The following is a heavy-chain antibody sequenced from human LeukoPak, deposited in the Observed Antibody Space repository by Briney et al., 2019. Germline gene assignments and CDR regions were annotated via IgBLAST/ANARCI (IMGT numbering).Heavy chain of an antibody. Sequence: SETLSLTCTVAGGSISSYYCSWIRQPPGKGLEWIGYIHYSGFSNYNPSLKSRVTISVDTSKNQFSLKLSFVTAADTAVYYCARDLHGGNSGLGYWGQGTLVTVSS. CDR1: GGSISSYY. CDR3: ARDLHGGNSGLGY. J-gene: IGHJ1*01. D-gene: IGHD4-23*01. V-gene: IGHV4-59*01. CDR2: IHYSGFS.